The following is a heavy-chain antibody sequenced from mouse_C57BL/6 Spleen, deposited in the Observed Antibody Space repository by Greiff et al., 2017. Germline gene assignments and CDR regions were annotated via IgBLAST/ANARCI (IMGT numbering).Heavy chain of an antibody. V-gene: IGHV7-3*01. CDR1: GFTFTDYY. D-gene: IGHD1-1*01. Sequence: EVNLVESGGGLVQPGGSLSLSCAASGFTFTDYYMSWVRQPPGKALEWLGFIRNKANGYTTEYSASVKGRFTISRDNSQSILYLQMNALRAEDSATYYCARYYYGSSYGYYAMDYWGQGTSVTVSS. CDR3: ARYYYGSSYGYYAMDY. J-gene: IGHJ4*01. CDR2: IRNKANGYTT.